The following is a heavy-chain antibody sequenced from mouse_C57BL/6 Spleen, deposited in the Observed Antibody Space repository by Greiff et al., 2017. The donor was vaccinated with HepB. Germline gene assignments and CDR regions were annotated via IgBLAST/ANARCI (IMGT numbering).Heavy chain of an antibody. Sequence: VKLMESGPGLVEPSQCLYISCTVSGFSFTSYGVDWVRQPPGKGLEWLGVIWGGGSTNYNSALMSRLSISKDNSKSQVFLKMNSLQTDDTAMYYCAKRTAQAPYYAMDYWGQGTSVTVAS. CDR2: IWGGGST. V-gene: IGHV2-9*01. CDR3: AKRTAQAPYYAMDY. J-gene: IGHJ4*01. CDR1: GFSFTSYG. D-gene: IGHD3-2*02.